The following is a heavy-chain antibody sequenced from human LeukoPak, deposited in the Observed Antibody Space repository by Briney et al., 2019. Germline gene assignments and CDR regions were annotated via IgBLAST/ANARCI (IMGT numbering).Heavy chain of an antibody. J-gene: IGHJ5*02. CDR3: ATATVTHTRDP. Sequence: GASVTVSFQASVYTVSDFYFHWVRQAPGHGLEWMGWMNPYSDALIHAERFQGRITMTWDTSTGTAYMELTRLTADDTAVYYCATATVTHTRDPWGQGTLVTVSS. V-gene: IGHV1-2*02. CDR1: VYTVSDFY. CDR2: MNPYSDAL. D-gene: IGHD1-1*01.